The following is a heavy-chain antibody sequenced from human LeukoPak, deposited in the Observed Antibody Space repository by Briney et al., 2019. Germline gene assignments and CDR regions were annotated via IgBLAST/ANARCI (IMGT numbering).Heavy chain of an antibody. CDR2: ISGSGGST. J-gene: IGHJ4*02. CDR1: GFTFSSYS. CDR3: ARSVGISGY. Sequence: GGSLRLSCAASGFTFSSYSMNWVRQAPGKGLQWVSTISGSGGSTYYADSVKGRFTISRDNSKNTLYLQMNSLRAEDTAVYYCARSVGISGYWGQGTLVTVSS. V-gene: IGHV3-23*01. D-gene: IGHD6-13*01.